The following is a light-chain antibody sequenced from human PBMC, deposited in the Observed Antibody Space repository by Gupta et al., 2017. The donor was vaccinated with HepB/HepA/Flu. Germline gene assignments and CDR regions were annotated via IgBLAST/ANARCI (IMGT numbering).Light chain of an antibody. CDR3: NSDTSIRAYV. J-gene: IGLJ1*01. CDR1: SSDVGGYKY. Sequence: QSALTQPASVSGSPGQSITISCTGTSSDVGGYKYVSWYQQHPGKAPKVMIYDVSNRPSGVSNRFSGSKSGNTASLTISGLQAEDEADYYGNSDTSIRAYVFGTGTKVTVL. CDR2: DVS. V-gene: IGLV2-14*03.